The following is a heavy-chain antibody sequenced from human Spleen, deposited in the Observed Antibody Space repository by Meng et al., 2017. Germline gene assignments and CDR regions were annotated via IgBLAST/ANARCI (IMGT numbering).Heavy chain of an antibody. CDR1: GFTFSSYE. Sequence: GGSLRLSCAASGFTFSSYEMNWVRQAPGKGLEWVSYISSSGSTIYYADSVKGRFTISRDNAKNSLYLQMNSLRAEDTAVYYCAREFDSSGYYRGLVDYWGQGTLVTVSS. D-gene: IGHD3-22*01. J-gene: IGHJ4*02. V-gene: IGHV3-48*03. CDR2: ISSSGSTI. CDR3: AREFDSSGYYRGLVDY.